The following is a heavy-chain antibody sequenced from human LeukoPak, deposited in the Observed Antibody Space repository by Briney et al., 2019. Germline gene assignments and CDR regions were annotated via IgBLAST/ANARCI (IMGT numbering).Heavy chain of an antibody. J-gene: IGHJ5*02. CDR1: GGSISSYY. D-gene: IGHD2-21*02. Sequence: SGTLSLTCTVSGGSISSYYWSWIRQPPGKGLEWIGYIYYSGSTNYNPSLKSRVTISVDTSKNQFSLKLSSVTAADTAVYYCARHGDSYCGGDCYSFDPWGQGTLVTVSS. CDR2: IYYSGST. CDR3: ARHGDSYCGGDCYSFDP. V-gene: IGHV4-59*08.